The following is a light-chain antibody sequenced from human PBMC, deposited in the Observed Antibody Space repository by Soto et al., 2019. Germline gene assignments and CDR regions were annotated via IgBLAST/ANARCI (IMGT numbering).Light chain of an antibody. CDR1: QSISTF. J-gene: IGKJ1*01. Sequence: ELEMTQSPATLSVAPGERATLSCRASQSISTFLAWYQQKPGHAPRILIYGASNRATGIPDRFSGSGSGTDFTLTISRLEPEDFAVYYCQQYGSSGTFGQGTKVDI. CDR3: QQYGSSGT. V-gene: IGKV3-20*01. CDR2: GAS.